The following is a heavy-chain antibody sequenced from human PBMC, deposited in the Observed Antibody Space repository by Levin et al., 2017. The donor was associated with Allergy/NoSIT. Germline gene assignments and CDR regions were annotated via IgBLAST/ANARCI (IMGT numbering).Heavy chain of an antibody. Sequence: PGESLKISCKALGYMFNYYGISWVRQAPGQGVEWMGWISGIDGQIHYPPEVRDRVTLTQDIFTRTAYLEMRSLRSDDTAVYYCARDERGHCRGNTCDGYFDLWGRGTLVTVSS. D-gene: IGHD4-23*01. CDR2: ISGIDGQI. CDR3: ARDERGHCRGNTCDGYFDL. V-gene: IGHV1-18*01. CDR1: GYMFNYYG. J-gene: IGHJ2*01.